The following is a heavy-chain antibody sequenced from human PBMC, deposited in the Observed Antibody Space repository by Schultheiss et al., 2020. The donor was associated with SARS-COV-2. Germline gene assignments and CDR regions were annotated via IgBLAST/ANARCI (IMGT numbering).Heavy chain of an antibody. D-gene: IGHD6-6*01. Sequence: GESLKISCKASGYTFTSYDINWVRQATGQGLEWMGWMNPNSGNTGYAQKFQGRVTMTRNTSISTAYMELSSLRSEDTAVYYCAREAYSSSSVNWFDPWGQGTLVTVSS. CDR3: AREAYSSSSVNWFDP. V-gene: IGHV1-8*01. CDR2: MNPNSGNT. J-gene: IGHJ5*02. CDR1: GYTFTSYD.